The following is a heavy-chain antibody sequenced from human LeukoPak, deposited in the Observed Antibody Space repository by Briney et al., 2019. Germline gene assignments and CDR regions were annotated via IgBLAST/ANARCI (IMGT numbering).Heavy chain of an antibody. CDR2: ISSSGSTI. Sequence: GGSLRLSCAASGFTFSSYEMNWVRQAPGKGLEWVSYISSSGSTIYYADSVKGRFTISRDNAKNSLYLQMNSLRAEDTAVYYCAREGGSGSYLEYWGQRTLVTVSS. CDR1: GFTFSSYE. V-gene: IGHV3-48*03. CDR3: AREGGSGSYLEY. D-gene: IGHD3-10*01. J-gene: IGHJ4*02.